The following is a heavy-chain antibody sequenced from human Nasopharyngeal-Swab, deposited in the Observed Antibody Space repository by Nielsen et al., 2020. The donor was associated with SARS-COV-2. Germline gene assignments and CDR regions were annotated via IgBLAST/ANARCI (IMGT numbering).Heavy chain of an antibody. J-gene: IGHJ4*02. CDR1: GFTFSDYY. Sequence: GESLKISCGASGFTFSDYYMAWVRQAPGKGLEWVAVISYDGSNKYYADSVKGRFTISRDNSKNTLYLQMNSLRAEDTAVYYCARPASGSYSYYFDYWGQGTLVTVSS. CDR3: ARPASGSYSYYFDY. D-gene: IGHD1-26*01. V-gene: IGHV3-30*03. CDR2: ISYDGSNK.